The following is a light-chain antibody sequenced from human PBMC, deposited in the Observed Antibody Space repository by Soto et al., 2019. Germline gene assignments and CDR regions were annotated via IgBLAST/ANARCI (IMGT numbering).Light chain of an antibody. CDR1: QGIIDY. V-gene: IGKV1-27*01. J-gene: IGKJ1*01. CDR2: AAS. Sequence: DIQMTQSPSSLSASVGDRVTITCRASQGIIDYLAWYQQRPWKPPRLLIYAASTLQSGVPSRFSGSGAGTDFTLTISSLQPEDVATYYCQKYNSAPRTFGQGTKVEIK. CDR3: QKYNSAPRT.